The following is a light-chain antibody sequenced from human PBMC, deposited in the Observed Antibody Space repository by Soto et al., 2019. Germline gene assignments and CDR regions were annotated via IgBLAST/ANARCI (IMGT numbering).Light chain of an antibody. Sequence: QSALTQPASVSGSPGESITISCTGTSSDVGTYNLVTWYQQHPGRAPRLILYGGNKRPSGVSSRFSASKSGNTASLTISGLQAEDEADYFCCSFAPSRTLVFRGGTKVPVL. CDR3: CSFAPSRTLV. CDR2: GGN. J-gene: IGLJ2*01. V-gene: IGLV2-23*01. CDR1: SSDVGTYNL.